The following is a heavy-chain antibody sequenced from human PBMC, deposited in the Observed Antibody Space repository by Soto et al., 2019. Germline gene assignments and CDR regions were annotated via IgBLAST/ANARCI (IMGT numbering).Heavy chain of an antibody. Sequence: PSETLSLTCAVYGGSFSGYYWSWIRQPPGKGLEWIGEIYHSGSTNYNPSLKSRVTISVDKSKNQFSLKLSSVTAADTAVYYCATGLLRFLEWRAFDYWGQGTLVTVSS. CDR1: GGSFSGYY. J-gene: IGHJ4*02. D-gene: IGHD3-3*01. CDR2: IYHSGST. CDR3: ATGLLRFLEWRAFDY. V-gene: IGHV4-34*01.